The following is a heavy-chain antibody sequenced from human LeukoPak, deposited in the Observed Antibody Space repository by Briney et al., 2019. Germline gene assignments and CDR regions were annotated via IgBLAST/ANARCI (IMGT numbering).Heavy chain of an antibody. CDR3: ATLKCSGGSCYFDY. CDR2: ISSSSSYI. D-gene: IGHD2-15*01. V-gene: IGHV3-21*01. Sequence: GGSLRLSCAASGFTFSSYSMNGVRQAPGKGLEWVSSISSSSSYIYYADSVKGRFTISRDNAKNSLYLQMNSLRAEDTAVYYCATLKCSGGSCYFDYWGQGTLVTVSS. J-gene: IGHJ4*02. CDR1: GFTFSSYS.